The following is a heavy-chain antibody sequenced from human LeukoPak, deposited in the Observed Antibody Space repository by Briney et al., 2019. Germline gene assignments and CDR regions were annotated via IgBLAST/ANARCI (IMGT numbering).Heavy chain of an antibody. CDR1: GDSITNSY. CDR2: IHYTGYT. D-gene: IGHD1-1*01. Sequence: PSETLSLTCTVFGDSITNSYWTWIRLPPGKGLEWIPYIHYTGYTNYNPSLKSRVSISVDTSKNQLSLKLISVTAADTAVYYCARAPIGSVDYWGPGAQVTVSS. J-gene: IGHJ4*02. CDR3: ARAPIGSVDY. V-gene: IGHV4-59*01.